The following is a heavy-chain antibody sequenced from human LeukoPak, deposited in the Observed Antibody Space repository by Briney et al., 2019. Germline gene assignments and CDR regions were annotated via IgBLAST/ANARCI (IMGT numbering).Heavy chain of an antibody. CDR2: MNPNSGNT. Sequence: ASVKVSCKASGYTFTSYDINWVQQATGQGLEWMGWMNPNSGNTGYAQKFQGRVTITRNTSISTAYMELSSLRSEDTAVYYCARDRILTSPMVRGVINYFDYWGQGTLVTVSS. CDR3: ARDRILTSPMVRGVINYFDY. V-gene: IGHV1-8*03. J-gene: IGHJ4*02. CDR1: GYTFTSYD. D-gene: IGHD3-10*01.